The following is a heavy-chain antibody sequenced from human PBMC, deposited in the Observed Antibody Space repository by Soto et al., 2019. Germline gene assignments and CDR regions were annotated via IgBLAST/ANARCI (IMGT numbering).Heavy chain of an antibody. CDR2: ISGSGGST. CDR1: GFTFSSYA. Sequence: GGSLRLSCAASGFTFSSYAMSWVRQAPGKGLEWVSAISGSGGSTYYADSVKGRFTISRDNSKNTLYLQMNSLRAEDTAVYYCAKVTRSRQMTMYVYYFDYWGQGTLVTVSS. D-gene: IGHD2-8*01. CDR3: AKVTRSRQMTMYVYYFDY. J-gene: IGHJ4*02. V-gene: IGHV3-23*01.